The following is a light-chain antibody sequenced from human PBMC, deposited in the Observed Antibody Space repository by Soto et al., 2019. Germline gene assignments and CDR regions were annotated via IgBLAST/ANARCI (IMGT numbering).Light chain of an antibody. CDR3: QQSYSTPQT. Sequence: DIQMTQSPSSLSASVGDRVTITCRASQRITTYLNWYQQRPGKAPSLLIYAATYLRSGVPSRFSGSGSGTDFTLTISSLQPEDFATYYCQQSYSTPQTFGPGTKVDN. J-gene: IGKJ3*01. CDR2: AAT. V-gene: IGKV1-39*01. CDR1: QRITTY.